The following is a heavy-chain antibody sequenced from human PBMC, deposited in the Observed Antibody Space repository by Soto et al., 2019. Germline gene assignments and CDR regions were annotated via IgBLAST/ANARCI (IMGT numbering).Heavy chain of an antibody. D-gene: IGHD6-13*01. CDR2: IDPSDSYT. J-gene: IGHJ4*02. V-gene: IGHV5-10-1*01. CDR3: ARLQAEAGDNDLTFDY. CDR1: GYNFTSYW. Sequence: ESLKISYKGSGYNFTSYWSSCIRQIPGKGREGMGRIDPSDSYTNYSPSFQGHVTISDDKSISTAYLQWSILKASDTAMYYCARLQAEAGDNDLTFDYWGQGTLVTVHS.